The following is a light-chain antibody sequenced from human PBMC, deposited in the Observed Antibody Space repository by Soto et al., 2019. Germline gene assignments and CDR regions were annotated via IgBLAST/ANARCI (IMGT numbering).Light chain of an antibody. V-gene: IGKV3-20*01. CDR2: DAS. CDR1: QSLSSSQ. J-gene: IGKJ1*01. CDR3: QQYGSSPRT. Sequence: EIVLTQSPGTLSLSPGERATLSCRASQSLSSSQLAWYQQKPGQAPRLLIHDASSRATDISDRFTGSGSGTDFTLTITTLEPEDFAVYYCQQYGSSPRTFGLGTKVEIK.